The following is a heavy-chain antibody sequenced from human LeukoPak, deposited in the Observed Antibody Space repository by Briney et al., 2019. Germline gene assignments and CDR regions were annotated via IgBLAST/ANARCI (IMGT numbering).Heavy chain of an antibody. J-gene: IGHJ4*02. Sequence: GGSLRLSCAASGFTSSSYSMNWVRQAPGKGLEWVSSISSSSSYIYYADSVKGRFTISRDNAKNSLYLQMNSLRAEDTAVYYCARDLRSSGYYAFDYWGQGTLVTVSS. D-gene: IGHD3-22*01. CDR1: GFTSSSYS. V-gene: IGHV3-21*01. CDR3: ARDLRSSGYYAFDY. CDR2: ISSSSSYI.